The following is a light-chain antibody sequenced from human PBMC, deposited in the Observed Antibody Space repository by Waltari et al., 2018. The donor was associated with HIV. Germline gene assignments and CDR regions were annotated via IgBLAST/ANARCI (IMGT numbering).Light chain of an antibody. CDR1: NSDIGSYDY. CDR2: EVT. Sequence: QSALTQPPSASGSPGQSVTLSCTGSNSDIGSYDYVSWYQLHPGKAPKLVISEVTKRPSGVSDRFSGSKSPNTAFLTVSGLQAEDEADYYCSSFADRDGFYVLFGGGTRLTVL. CDR3: SSFADRDGFYVL. V-gene: IGLV2-8*01. J-gene: IGLJ2*01.